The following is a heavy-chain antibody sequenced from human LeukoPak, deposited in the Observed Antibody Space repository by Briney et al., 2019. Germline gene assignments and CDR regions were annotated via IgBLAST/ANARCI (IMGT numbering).Heavy chain of an antibody. CDR1: GFTFDDYA. Sequence: GGSLRLACAASGFTFDDYAMHWVGQAPGKGLEGVTGINWNSGSIGYADSVKGRFTLSRDNAKNSLYLQMNSLRAEDTALYYCAKGHTSMVLVSYYFDYWGQGTLVTVSS. J-gene: IGHJ4*02. D-gene: IGHD5-18*01. V-gene: IGHV3-9*01. CDR2: INWNSGSI. CDR3: AKGHTSMVLVSYYFDY.